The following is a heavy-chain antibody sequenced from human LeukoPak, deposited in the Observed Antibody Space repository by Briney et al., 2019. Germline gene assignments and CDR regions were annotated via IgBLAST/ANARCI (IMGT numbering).Heavy chain of an antibody. CDR3: ARDCSGSHVQLCGMDV. V-gene: IGHV3-53*01. Sequence: GGSLRLSCAASGFTVSSNYMSWVRQAPGKGLEWVSVIYSGGDTYYADSVKGRFTISRDNSKNTLYLQMKSLRAEDTAVYYCARDCSGSHVQLCGMDVWAKGPRSPSP. CDR1: GFTVSSNY. CDR2: IYSGGDT. D-gene: IGHD1-26*01. J-gene: IGHJ6*02.